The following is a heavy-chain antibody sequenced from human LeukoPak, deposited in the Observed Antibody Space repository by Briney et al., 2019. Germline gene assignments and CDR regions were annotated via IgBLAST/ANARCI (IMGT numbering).Heavy chain of an antibody. V-gene: IGHV3-23*01. CDR2: ISTSGGTT. D-gene: IGHD6-13*01. CDR1: GFIFSSHV. Sequence: QTGGSLRLSCVASGFIFSSHVMSWVRQIPGKVLEWVSSISTSGGTTSYAESVKGGFTISRDNPKHTLYLQMKSLRAEDTSVCDCAKCRGIAAADSRTFGDWGQGTLVTVSS. J-gene: IGHJ4*02. CDR3: AKCRGIAAADSRTFGD.